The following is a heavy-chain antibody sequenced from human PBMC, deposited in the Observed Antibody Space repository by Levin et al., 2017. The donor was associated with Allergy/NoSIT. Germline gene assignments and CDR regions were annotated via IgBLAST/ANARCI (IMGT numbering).Heavy chain of an antibody. V-gene: IGHV3-53*01. CDR2: IYSGGGT. CDR3: ARCSSGWSDY. D-gene: IGHD6-19*01. J-gene: IGHJ4*02. Sequence: LGESLKISCAASGFTVSNSYMSWVRQTPGKGLEWVSIIYSGGGTHYAESVKGRFTISRDNSKNTLYLQMNSLRGEDTAVYYCARCSSGWSDYWGQGTLVTVSS. CDR1: GFTVSNSY.